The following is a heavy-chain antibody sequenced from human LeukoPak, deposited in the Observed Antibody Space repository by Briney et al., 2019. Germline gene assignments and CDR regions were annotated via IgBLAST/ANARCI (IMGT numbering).Heavy chain of an antibody. J-gene: IGHJ4*02. CDR3: AKSGLGGDYYFDY. V-gene: IGHV3-23*01. CDR2: ISGSGGST. CDR1: GFTFSSHS. D-gene: IGHD3-16*01. Sequence: PGGSLRLSCAASGFTFSSHSLNWVRQAPGKGLEWVSAISGSGGSTYYADSVKGRFTISRDNSKNTLYLQMNSLRAEDTAVYYCAKSGLGGDYYFDYWGQGTLVTVSS.